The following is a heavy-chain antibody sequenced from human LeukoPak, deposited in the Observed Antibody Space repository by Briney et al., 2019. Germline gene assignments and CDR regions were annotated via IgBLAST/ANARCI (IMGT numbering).Heavy chain of an antibody. Sequence: PGRSLRLSCAASGFTFSSYGMHWVRQAPGKGLEWVAVIWYDGSNKYYADSVKGRFTISRDNSKNTLYLQTNSLRAEDTAVYYCARESSGWSVDYWGQGTLVTVSS. CDR1: GFTFSSYG. CDR3: ARESSGWSVDY. D-gene: IGHD6-19*01. CDR2: IWYDGSNK. V-gene: IGHV3-33*01. J-gene: IGHJ4*02.